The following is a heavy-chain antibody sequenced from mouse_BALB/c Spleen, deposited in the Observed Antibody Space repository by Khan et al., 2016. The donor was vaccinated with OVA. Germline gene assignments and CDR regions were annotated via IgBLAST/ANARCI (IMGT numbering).Heavy chain of an antibody. CDR2: IFPGTGTT. CDR3: ARGYFGNYEFAY. D-gene: IGHD2-1*01. V-gene: IGHV1S132*01. Sequence: QVQLQQSGAELVKPGASVQLSCKTSGYTFTNYWIQWVKQRPGQGLGWIGQIFPGTGTTYSNENFKAKATLTVDTSSSTAYMQLSSLTSEDSVVYFCARGYFGNYEFAYWGQGTLVTVSA. CDR1: GYTFTNYW. J-gene: IGHJ3*01.